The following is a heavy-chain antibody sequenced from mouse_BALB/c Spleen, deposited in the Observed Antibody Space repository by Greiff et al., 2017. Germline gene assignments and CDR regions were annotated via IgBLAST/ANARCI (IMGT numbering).Heavy chain of an antibody. V-gene: IGHV1-69*02. CDR1: GYTFTSYW. J-gene: IGHJ1*01. Sequence: VQLQQPGAELVRPGASVKLSCKASGYTFTSYWINWVKQRPGQGLEWIGNIYPSDSYTNYNQKFKDKATLTVDKSSSTAYMQLSSPTSEDSAVYYCTRKGNYGYWYFDVWGAGTTVTGSS. CDR3: TRKGNYGYWYFDV. CDR2: IYPSDSYT. D-gene: IGHD2-1*01.